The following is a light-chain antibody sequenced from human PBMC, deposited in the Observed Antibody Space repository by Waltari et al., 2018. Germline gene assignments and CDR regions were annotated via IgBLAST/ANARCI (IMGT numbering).Light chain of an antibody. CDR3: SSFTSSSSFV. Sequence: QSALTQPASVSGCPGQSINISCTGTIRDVGGYKYVSWYQQHPGDVPRLLIYDVVKRPSGVSSRFSGSKSDNTARLTISGLQAADEAHYYCSSFTSSSSFVFGSGTKVTV. CDR2: DVV. J-gene: IGLJ1*01. V-gene: IGLV2-14*03. CDR1: IRDVGGYKY.